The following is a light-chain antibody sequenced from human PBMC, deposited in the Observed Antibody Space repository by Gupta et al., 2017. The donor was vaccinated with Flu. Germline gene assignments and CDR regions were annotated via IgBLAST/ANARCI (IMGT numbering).Light chain of an antibody. CDR1: QSIRSSH. V-gene: IGKV3-20*01. J-gene: IGKJ4*01. CDR3: QQCDTSPIT. CDR2: GAS. Sequence: ESVLTQSPGTLPLSPGERATLSCRASQSIRSSHLAWYQQKPGQAPRLVMYGASNRATGIPDRFSGSGSGTDITLTISRLEPEDFAVYYCQQCDTSPITFGGGTKVEIK.